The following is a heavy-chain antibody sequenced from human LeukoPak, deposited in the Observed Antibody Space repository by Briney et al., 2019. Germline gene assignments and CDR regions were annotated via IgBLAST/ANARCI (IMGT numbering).Heavy chain of an antibody. D-gene: IGHD1-14*01. CDR2: IIPIFGTA. J-gene: IGHJ5*02. V-gene: IGHV1-69*06. CDR3: ASTCRNQNWFDP. CDR1: GGTFSSYA. Sequence: ASVKVSCKATGGTFSSYAISWVRQAPGQGLEWMGGIIPIFGTANYAQKFQGRVTITADKFTSTAYMELSSLRSEDTAVYYCASTCRNQNWFDPWGQGTLVTVSS.